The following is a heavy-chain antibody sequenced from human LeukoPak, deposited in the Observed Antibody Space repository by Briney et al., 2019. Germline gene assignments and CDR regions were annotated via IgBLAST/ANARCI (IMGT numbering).Heavy chain of an antibody. Sequence: SQTLSLTRAISGDSVSSNNAAWNGIRQSPSRGLEWLGRTYYRSEWYNDYAASVKSRISINPDTSKNQVTLQLNSVTPEDTAVYYCARKLPNNWFDPWGQGTLVTVSS. CDR2: TYYRSEWYN. V-gene: IGHV6-1*01. J-gene: IGHJ5*02. CDR3: ARKLPNNWFDP. D-gene: IGHD2-15*01. CDR1: GDSVSSNNAA.